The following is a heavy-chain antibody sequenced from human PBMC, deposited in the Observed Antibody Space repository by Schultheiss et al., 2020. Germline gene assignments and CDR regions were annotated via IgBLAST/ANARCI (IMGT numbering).Heavy chain of an antibody. CDR3: ARHMLSMQQLVPFDY. CDR1: GFTFSAYG. CDR2: ISSDGSDK. V-gene: IGHV3-30*03. J-gene: IGHJ4*02. Sequence: GGSLRLSCAASGFTFSAYGMHWVRQTPGKGLQWVSVISSDGSDKYYAASVKGRFTISRDNSKNTLYLQMNSLRAEDTAVYYCARHMLSMQQLVPFDYWGQGTLVTVSS. D-gene: IGHD6-13*01.